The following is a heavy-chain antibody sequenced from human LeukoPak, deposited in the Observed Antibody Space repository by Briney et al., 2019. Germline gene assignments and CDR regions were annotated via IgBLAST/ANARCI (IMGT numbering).Heavy chain of an antibody. Sequence: ASVKVSCKASGYTFTSYAMHWVRQAPGQRLEWVGWINAGNGNTKYSQKFQGRVTITRDTSASTAYMELSSLRSEDTAVYYCARDRRLLDGQVPWFDPWGQGTLVTVFS. D-gene: IGHD1-1*01. CDR2: INAGNGNT. V-gene: IGHV1-3*01. CDR3: ARDRRLLDGQVPWFDP. CDR1: GYTFTSYA. J-gene: IGHJ5*02.